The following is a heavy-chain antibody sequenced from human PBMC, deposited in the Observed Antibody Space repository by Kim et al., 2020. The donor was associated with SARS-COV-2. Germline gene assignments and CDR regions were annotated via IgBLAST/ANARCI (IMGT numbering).Heavy chain of an antibody. D-gene: IGHD3-22*01. V-gene: IGHV4-34*01. CDR1: GGSFSGYY. CDR2: INHSGST. Sequence: SETLSLTCAVYGGSFSGYYWSWIRQPPGKGLEWIGEINHSGSTNYNPSLKSRVTISVDTSKNQFSLKLSSVAAADTAVYYCARATYDSSGYYPFDYWGQGTLVTVSS. J-gene: IGHJ4*02. CDR3: ARATYDSSGYYPFDY.